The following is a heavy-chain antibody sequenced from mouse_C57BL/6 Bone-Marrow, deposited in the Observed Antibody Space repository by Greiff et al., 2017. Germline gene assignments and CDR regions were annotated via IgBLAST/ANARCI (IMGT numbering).Heavy chain of an antibody. J-gene: IGHJ2*01. D-gene: IGHD2-2*01. CDR1: GFAFSSYD. CDR3: AIVYYGYLYYFDY. V-gene: IGHV5-12-1*01. Sequence: EVKVVESGGGLVKPGGSLKLSCAASGFAFSSYDMSWVRQTPEKRLEWVAYISSGGGSTYYPDTVKGRFTISRDNAKNTLYLQMSSLQSEDTAMYYCAIVYYGYLYYFDYWGQGTTLTVSS. CDR2: ISSGGGST.